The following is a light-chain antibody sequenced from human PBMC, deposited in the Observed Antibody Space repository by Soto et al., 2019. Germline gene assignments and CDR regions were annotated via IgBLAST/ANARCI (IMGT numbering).Light chain of an antibody. CDR3: QAWDSSTAV. CDR2: EDN. J-gene: IGLJ1*01. Sequence: SYELTQPPSVSVSPGQTASISCSGDNLGDCYAFWYQQKPGQSPVLVIYEDNKRPSGIPERFSGSNSGSTATLTISGTQAIDEADYYCQAWDSSTAVFGTGTKLTVL. CDR1: NLGDCY. V-gene: IGLV3-1*01.